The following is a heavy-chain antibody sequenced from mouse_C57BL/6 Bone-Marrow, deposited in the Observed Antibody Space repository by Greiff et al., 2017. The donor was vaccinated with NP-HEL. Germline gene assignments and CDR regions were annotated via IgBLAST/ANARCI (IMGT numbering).Heavy chain of an antibody. D-gene: IGHD2-2*01. J-gene: IGHJ2*01. CDR1: GYTFTDYY. CDR2: INPNNGGT. CDR3: ARSWGYDCDY. V-gene: IGHV1-26*01. Sequence: VQLQQSGPELVKPGASVKISCKASGYTFTDYYMNWVKQSHGKSLEWIGDINPNNGGTRYNQKFKGKATLTVDKSSSTAYMELRSLSSDDSAVYYCARSWGYDCDYWGHGTTLTVSS.